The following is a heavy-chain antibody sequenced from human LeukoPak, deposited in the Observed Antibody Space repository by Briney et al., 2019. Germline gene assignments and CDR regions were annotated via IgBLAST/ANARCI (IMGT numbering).Heavy chain of an antibody. J-gene: IGHJ4*02. V-gene: IGHV3-23*01. CDR3: AKIREYYFDY. Sequence: GGSLRLSCGASGFTFSSYSMTWVRQAPGKGLEWVSAISGSGGSTYYADSVKGRFTISRDNSKNTLYLQMNSLRAEDTAVYYCAKIREYYFDYWGQGTLVTVSS. CDR2: ISGSGGST. CDR1: GFTFSSYS.